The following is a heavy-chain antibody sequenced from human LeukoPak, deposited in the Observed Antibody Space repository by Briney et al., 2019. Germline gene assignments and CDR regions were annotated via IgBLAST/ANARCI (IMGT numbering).Heavy chain of an antibody. Sequence: ASVKVSCKASGYTFTSYGISWVRQAPGQGLEWMGWISAYNGNTNYAQKPQGRVTMTTDTSTSTAYMELRSLRSDDTAVYYCAREHSSGYLLDPWGQGTLVTVSS. CDR3: AREHSSGYLLDP. CDR1: GYTFTSYG. J-gene: IGHJ5*02. CDR2: ISAYNGNT. D-gene: IGHD3-22*01. V-gene: IGHV1-18*01.